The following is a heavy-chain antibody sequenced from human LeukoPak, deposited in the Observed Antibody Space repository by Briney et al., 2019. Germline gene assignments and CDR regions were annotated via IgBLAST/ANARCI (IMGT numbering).Heavy chain of an antibody. CDR3: ARGRLGYYGSGSYHKGFDP. CDR1: GGSFSGYY. D-gene: IGHD3-10*01. CDR2: INHSGST. V-gene: IGHV4-34*01. J-gene: IGHJ5*02. Sequence: SETLSLTCAVYGGSFSGYYWSWIRQPPGKGLGWIGEINHSGSTNYNPSLKSRVTISVDTSKNQFSLKLSSVTAADTAVYYCARGRLGYYGSGSYHKGFDPWGQGTLVTVSS.